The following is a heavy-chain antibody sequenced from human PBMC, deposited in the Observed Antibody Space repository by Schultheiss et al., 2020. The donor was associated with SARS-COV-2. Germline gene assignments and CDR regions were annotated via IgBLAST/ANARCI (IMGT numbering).Heavy chain of an antibody. Sequence: GGSLRLSCAASGFTFSSYAMHWVRQAPGKGLEWVSAISGSGGSTYYADSVKGRFTISRDNSKNTLYLQMNSLRAEDTAVYYCAKDPIQLWPLGMDVWGQGTTVTVSS. CDR1: GFTFSSYA. J-gene: IGHJ6*02. CDR3: AKDPIQLWPLGMDV. V-gene: IGHV3-23*01. CDR2: ISGSGGST. D-gene: IGHD5-18*01.